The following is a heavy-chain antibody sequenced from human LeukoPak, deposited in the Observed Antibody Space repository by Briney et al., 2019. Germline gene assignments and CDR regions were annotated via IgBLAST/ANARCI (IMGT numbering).Heavy chain of an antibody. J-gene: IGHJ4*02. CDR1: GGSISSGSYY. D-gene: IGHD5-18*01. CDR3: ARIVDTAMVADY. V-gene: IGHV4-61*02. Sequence: SETLSLTCTVSGGSISSGSYYWSWIRQPAGKGLEWIGRIYTSGSTNYNPSLKSRVTISVDTSKNQFSLKLSSVTAADTAVYYCARIVDTAMVADYWGQGALVTVSS. CDR2: IYTSGST.